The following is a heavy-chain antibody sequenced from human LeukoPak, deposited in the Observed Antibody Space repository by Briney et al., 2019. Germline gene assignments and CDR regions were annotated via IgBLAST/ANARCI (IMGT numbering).Heavy chain of an antibody. CDR2: INHSGST. V-gene: IGHV4-34*01. J-gene: IGHJ6*03. Sequence: SETLSLTCAVYGGSFSGYYWSWIRQPPGKGLEWIGEINHSGSTNYNPSLKSRVTISVDTSKNQISLKLSSVTAADTTVYYCARAPERWYSYGSYTYYYMDVWGKGTTVTVSS. CDR1: GGSFSGYY. CDR3: ARAPERWYSYGSYTYYYMDV. D-gene: IGHD5-18*01.